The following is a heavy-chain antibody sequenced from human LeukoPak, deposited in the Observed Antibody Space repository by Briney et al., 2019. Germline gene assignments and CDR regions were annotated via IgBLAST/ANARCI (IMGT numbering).Heavy chain of an antibody. D-gene: IGHD3-22*01. J-gene: IGHJ6*02. V-gene: IGHV4-34*01. Sequence: SETLSLTCAVYGGSFSGYYWSWIRQPPGKGLEWIGEINHSGSTNYNPSLKSRVTISVDTSKNQFSLKLSSVTAADTAVYYCARGSEGNYYDSSGHLFRDYYYGMDVWGQGTTVTVSS. CDR2: INHSGST. CDR3: ARGSEGNYYDSSGHLFRDYYYGMDV. CDR1: GGSFSGYY.